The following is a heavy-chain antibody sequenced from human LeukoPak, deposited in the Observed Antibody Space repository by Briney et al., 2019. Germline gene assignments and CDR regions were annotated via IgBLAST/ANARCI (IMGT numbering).Heavy chain of an antibody. V-gene: IGHV4-31*03. CDR2: IYYSGST. Sequence: SETLSLTCTVSGGSISSGGYYWSWIRQHPGKGLEWIGYIYYSGSTYYNPSLKSRVTISVDTSKNQFSLKLSSVTAADTAVYYCARGRLVLMVYARAFDIWGQGTMATVSS. D-gene: IGHD2-8*01. CDR1: GGSISSGGYY. CDR3: ARGRLVLMVYARAFDI. J-gene: IGHJ3*02.